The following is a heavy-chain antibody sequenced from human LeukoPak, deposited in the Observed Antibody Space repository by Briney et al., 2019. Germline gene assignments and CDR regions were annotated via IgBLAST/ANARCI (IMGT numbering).Heavy chain of an antibody. J-gene: IGHJ4*02. CDR3: ARRAGAYSHPYDY. CDR1: GFTFSSYE. CDR2: IYSGGST. V-gene: IGHV3-53*01. Sequence: GGSLRLSCAASGFTFSSYEMSWVRQAPGKGLEWVSFIYSGGSTHYSDSVKGRFTISRDNSKSTLYLQMNSLRAEDTAVYYCARRAGAYSHPYDYWGQGTLVTVSS. D-gene: IGHD4/OR15-4a*01.